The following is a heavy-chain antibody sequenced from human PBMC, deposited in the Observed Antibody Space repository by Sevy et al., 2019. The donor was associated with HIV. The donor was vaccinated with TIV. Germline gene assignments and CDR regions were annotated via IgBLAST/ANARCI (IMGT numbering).Heavy chain of an antibody. V-gene: IGHV1-24*01. CDR3: ATTKDYYDSSGSPFDY. D-gene: IGHD3-22*01. Sequence: ASVKVSCKVSGKTLTQLAMHWVRQAPGKGLEWMGTFDPEDDERIYAQKFQGRVTMTEDRSNDTAYMELRILRSDDTAGYYCATTKDYYDSSGSPFDYWGQGTLVTVSS. J-gene: IGHJ4*02. CDR1: GKTLTQLA. CDR2: FDPEDDER.